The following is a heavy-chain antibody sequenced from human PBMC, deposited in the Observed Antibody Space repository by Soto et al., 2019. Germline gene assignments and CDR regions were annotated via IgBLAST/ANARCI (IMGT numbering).Heavy chain of an antibody. CDR3: AREDRDIVATSDAFDI. J-gene: IGHJ3*02. Sequence: QVQLVESGGGVVQPGRSLRLSCAASGFTFSSYAMHWVRQAPGKGLEWVAVISYDGSNKYYADSVKGRFTISRDNSKNTLYLQMNGLRAEDTSVYYCAREDRDIVATSDAFDIWGQGTMVTVSS. D-gene: IGHD5-12*01. V-gene: IGHV3-30-3*01. CDR1: GFTFSSYA. CDR2: ISYDGSNK.